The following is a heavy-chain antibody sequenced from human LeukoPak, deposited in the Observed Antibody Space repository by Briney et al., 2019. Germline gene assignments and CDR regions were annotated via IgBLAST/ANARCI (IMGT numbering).Heavy chain of an antibody. Sequence: SETLSLTCTVSGGSISSRNYYWGWIRQPPGKGLEWIGSIHFGGSTSYNPSLKSPATLSVDTSKNQFCIRLSSLTAADPAVYYCARRSGWVEDYYFGMVVWGQGNTGTV. CDR1: GGSISSRNYY. CDR3: ARRSGWVEDYYFGMVV. D-gene: IGHD6-19*01. J-gene: IGHJ6*02. V-gene: IGHV4-39*01. CDR2: IHFGGST.